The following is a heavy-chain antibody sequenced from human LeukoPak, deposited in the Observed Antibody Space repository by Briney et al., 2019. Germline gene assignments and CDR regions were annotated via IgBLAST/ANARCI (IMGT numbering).Heavy chain of an antibody. Sequence: PSETPSHTCTVSGGSINSYYWNWIRQPPGKGLEWIGDIYYSGSTNYNPSLKSRVIISLDTSKNQFSLNLRSVTAADTAVYYCAGAYSSGLFDNWGQGTLVTVSS. CDR2: IYYSGST. CDR1: GGSINSYY. CDR3: AGAYSSGLFDN. J-gene: IGHJ4*02. D-gene: IGHD6-19*01. V-gene: IGHV4-59*08.